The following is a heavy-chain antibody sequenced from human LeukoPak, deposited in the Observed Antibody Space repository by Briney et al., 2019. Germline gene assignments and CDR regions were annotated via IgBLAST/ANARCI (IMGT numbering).Heavy chain of an antibody. Sequence: SVKVSCKASGGTFSSYAISWVRQAPGHGLGWMGRIIPILGIANYAQKFQGRVTITADKSTSTAYMELSSLRSEDTAVYYCARGTTDVSAFDIWGQGTMVTVSS. V-gene: IGHV1-69*04. CDR1: GGTFSSYA. CDR3: ARGTTDVSAFDI. D-gene: IGHD1-7*01. CDR2: IIPILGIA. J-gene: IGHJ3*02.